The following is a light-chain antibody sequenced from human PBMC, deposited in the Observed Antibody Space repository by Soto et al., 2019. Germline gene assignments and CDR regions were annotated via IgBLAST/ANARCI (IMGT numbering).Light chain of an antibody. CDR3: QQSNNWPYT. Sequence: EVVMTQSPATLSVSPGERATLSCRASQSVSHNLAWYQQKPGQAPRLLLYGASTRATGIPARFSGSGSGTGFTLTISSLQSEDFAVYYCQQSNNWPYTFGQGTKLEIK. V-gene: IGKV3-15*01. CDR1: QSVSHN. CDR2: GAS. J-gene: IGKJ2*01.